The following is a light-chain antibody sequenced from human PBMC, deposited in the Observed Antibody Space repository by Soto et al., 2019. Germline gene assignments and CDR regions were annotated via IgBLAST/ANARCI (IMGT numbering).Light chain of an antibody. CDR3: QHYYSTPYT. CDR1: QSVLYSSNNKNY. CDR2: WAS. Sequence: DIVMTQSPDSLAVSLGERATINCKSSQSVLYSSNNKNYLAWYQQKPGQPPKLLIYWASTRESGVPDRFIGSGSGTDFTLTISSLQAEDVAVYYCQHYYSTPYTFGQGTKLEIK. V-gene: IGKV4-1*01. J-gene: IGKJ2*01.